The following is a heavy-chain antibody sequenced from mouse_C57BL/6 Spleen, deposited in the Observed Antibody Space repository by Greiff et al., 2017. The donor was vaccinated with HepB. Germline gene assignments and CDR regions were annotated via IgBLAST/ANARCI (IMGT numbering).Heavy chain of an antibody. J-gene: IGHJ3*01. CDR1: GYTFTDYE. CDR3: TRLEPRFAY. V-gene: IGHV1-15*01. CDR2: IDPETGGT. Sequence: VKLMESGAELVRPGASVTLSCKASGYTFTDYEMHWVKQTPVHGLEWIGAIDPETGGTAYNQKFKGKAILTADKSSSTAYMELRSLTSEDSAVYYCTRLEPRFAYWGQGTLVTVSA.